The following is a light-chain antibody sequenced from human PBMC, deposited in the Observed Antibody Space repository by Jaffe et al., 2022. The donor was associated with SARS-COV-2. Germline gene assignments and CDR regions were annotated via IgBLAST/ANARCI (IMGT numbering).Light chain of an antibody. CDR1: QSISSAY. V-gene: IGKV3-20*01. CDR3: QQYDRPPQT. Sequence: EIVLTQSPGTLSLSPGERATLSCRASQSISSAYVAWYQQKPGRAPRLLMYVASTRATGIPDRFSGSGSGTEFTLTISRLEPEDCAVYYCQQYDRPPQTFGQGTKVEI. J-gene: IGKJ1*01. CDR2: VAS.